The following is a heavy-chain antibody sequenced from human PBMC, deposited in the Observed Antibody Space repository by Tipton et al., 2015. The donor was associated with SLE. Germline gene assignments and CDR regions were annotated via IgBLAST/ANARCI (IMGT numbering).Heavy chain of an antibody. J-gene: IGHJ6*02. V-gene: IGHV4-39*02. CDR2: INYSGTT. CDR1: GDSISNNNYY. Sequence: TLSLTCTLSGDSISNNNYYWGWIRQPPGKGLEWIGNINYSGTTYFNPSLKTRITISVDRSMVHFSLRLASVTAADTAVYYCARGMVTWRGAILGVDVWGQGTTVNVSS. D-gene: IGHD2-21*02. CDR3: ARGMVTWRGAILGVDV.